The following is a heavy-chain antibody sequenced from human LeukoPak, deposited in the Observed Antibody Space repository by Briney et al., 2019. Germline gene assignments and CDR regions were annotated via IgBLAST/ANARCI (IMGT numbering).Heavy chain of an antibody. Sequence: SETLSLTCTVSGGSISSYYWSWIRQPPGKGLEWIGYIYYSGSTNYNPSLKSRVTISVGTSKNQFSLKLSSVTAGDTAVYYCARVNGVAGTGADYWGQGTLVTVSS. CDR1: GGSISSYY. D-gene: IGHD6-19*01. V-gene: IGHV4-59*01. CDR3: ARVNGVAGTGADY. CDR2: IYYSGST. J-gene: IGHJ4*02.